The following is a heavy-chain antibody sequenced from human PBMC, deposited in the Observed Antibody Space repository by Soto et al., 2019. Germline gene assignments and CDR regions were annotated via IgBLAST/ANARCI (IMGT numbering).Heavy chain of an antibody. J-gene: IGHJ5*02. CDR2: IIPSGGTT. V-gene: IGHV1-46*01. D-gene: IGHD3-9*01. CDR3: AKGANYEILTAWNWFDR. Sequence: AASVKVSCKASGGTFSSYAISWVRQAPGQGLEWMGIIIPSGGTTNYAQKFQGRVTMTRDTSTSTVYMELSSLRAEDTGLYYCAKGANYEILTAWNWFDRWGEGTLVTVS. CDR1: GGTFSSYA.